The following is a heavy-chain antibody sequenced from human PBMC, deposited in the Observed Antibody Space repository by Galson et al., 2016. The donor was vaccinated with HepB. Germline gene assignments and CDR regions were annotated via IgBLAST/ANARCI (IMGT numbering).Heavy chain of an antibody. V-gene: IGHV4-4*02. CDR1: GGSISSINW. CDR3: ARTPDDYYGMDV. J-gene: IGHJ6*02. Sequence: ETLSLTCAVSGGSISSINWWSWVRQPPGKGLEWIGEIYHNGYTNYNPSLKSRVTISVDKSKNQCSLKVTSGAAADAAVYYCARTPDDYYGMDVWGQGTTVTVSS. CDR2: IYHNGYT.